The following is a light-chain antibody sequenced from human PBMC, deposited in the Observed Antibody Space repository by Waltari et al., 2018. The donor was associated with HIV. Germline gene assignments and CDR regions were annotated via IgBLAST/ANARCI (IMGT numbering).Light chain of an antibody. CDR2: KND. CDR1: TSDIGNNY. V-gene: IGLV1-47*01. J-gene: IGLJ2*01. Sequence: QSVLTQTPSASGTPGQRVTISCSGSTSDIGNNYVYWFQQFPGTPPKVLIYKNDQRPSGVSARFSASKAGTSASLAISGLRTEDESDFYCAAWDDIRSGWIFGGGTKLTVL. CDR3: AAWDDIRSGWI.